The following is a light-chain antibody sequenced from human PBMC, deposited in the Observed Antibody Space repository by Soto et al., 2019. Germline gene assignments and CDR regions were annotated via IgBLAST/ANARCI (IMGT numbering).Light chain of an antibody. CDR3: QQYGSSPPLYT. V-gene: IGKV3-20*01. CDR1: QSVSSSY. Sequence: EIVLTQSPGTLSLSPGERATLSCRASQSVSSSYLAWYQQQPGQAPRLIIYGASTRATCIPYRFSGSRSGTDFTLTISRLEPEDFAVYYCQQYGSSPPLYTFGQGTKLEIK. J-gene: IGKJ2*01. CDR2: GAS.